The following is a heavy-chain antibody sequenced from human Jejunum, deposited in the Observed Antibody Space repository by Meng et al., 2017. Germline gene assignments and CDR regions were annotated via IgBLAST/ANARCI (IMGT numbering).Heavy chain of an antibody. V-gene: IGHV3-23*01. J-gene: IGHJ4*02. D-gene: IGHD5-12*01. CDR1: GFTFNSYT. Sequence: GESLKISCAASGFTFNSYTMSWVRQSPGKGLAWVSTISGSGVSIYYADSVKGRFTIYRDNSKNTLYLQINNLRAEDTAVYYCAKDLATLADWGQGTLVTVSS. CDR2: ISGSGVSI. CDR3: AKDLATLAD.